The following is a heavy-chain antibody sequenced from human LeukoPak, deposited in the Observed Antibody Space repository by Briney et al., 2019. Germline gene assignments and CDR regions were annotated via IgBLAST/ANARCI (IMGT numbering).Heavy chain of an antibody. CDR1: GGSFSGCY. CDR2: INHSGST. J-gene: IGHJ5*02. Sequence: PSETLSPTCAVYGGSFSGCYWSWIRQPPGKGLEWIGEINHSGSTNYNPSLKSRVTISVDTSKNQFSLKLSSVTAADTAVYYCARLMGYCSSTSCYAWWFDPWGQGTLVTVSS. D-gene: IGHD2-2*01. CDR3: ARLMGYCSSTSCYAWWFDP. V-gene: IGHV4-34*01.